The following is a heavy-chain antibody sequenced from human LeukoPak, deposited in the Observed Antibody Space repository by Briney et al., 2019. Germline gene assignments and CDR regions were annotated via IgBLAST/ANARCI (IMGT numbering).Heavy chain of an antibody. V-gene: IGHV4-59*01. Sequence: PSETLSLTCTVSGGSISNYYWSWIRQPPGKGLEWIGYIYYSGSTNYNPSLKSRVTISVDTSKNQFSLKLSSVTAADTAVYYCARTTEGYCRSTSCYGFYYSYYMDVWGKGTTVTISS. CDR1: GGSISNYY. D-gene: IGHD2-2*01. J-gene: IGHJ6*03. CDR3: ARTTEGYCRSTSCYGFYYSYYMDV. CDR2: IYYSGST.